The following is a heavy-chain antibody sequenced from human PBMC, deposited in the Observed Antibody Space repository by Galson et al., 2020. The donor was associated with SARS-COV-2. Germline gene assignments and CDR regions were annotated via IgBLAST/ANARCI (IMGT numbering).Heavy chain of an antibody. CDR3: VRSRVGEPFVS. CDR1: GFDFSAYS. V-gene: IGHV3-21*01. Sequence: GESLKISCATSGFDFSAYSMNWVRQAPGKGLEWVSSISRLSNDIYYADSVKGRFTISRDNANNSVYLHLNSLRAEDTAVYYCVRSRVGEPFVSWGQGILVTVSS. J-gene: IGHJ4*02. D-gene: IGHD3-16*01. CDR2: ISRLSNDI.